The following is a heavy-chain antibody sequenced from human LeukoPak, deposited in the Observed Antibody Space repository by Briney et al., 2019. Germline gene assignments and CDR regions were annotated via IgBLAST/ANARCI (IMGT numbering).Heavy chain of an antibody. V-gene: IGHV4-59*01. Sequence: SGTLSLTCTVSGGSISSYYWSWIRQPPGKGLEWIGYIYYSGSTNYNPSLKSRVTLSVDTSKNQFSLKLSSVTAADTAVYYCTRDCGDDYGSLYGMDVWGQGTTVTVSS. J-gene: IGHJ6*02. CDR2: IYYSGST. D-gene: IGHD4-17*01. CDR1: GGSISSYY. CDR3: TRDCGDDYGSLYGMDV.